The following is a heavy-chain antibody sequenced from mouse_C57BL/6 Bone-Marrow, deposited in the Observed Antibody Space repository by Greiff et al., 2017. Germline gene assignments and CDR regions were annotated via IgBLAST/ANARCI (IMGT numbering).Heavy chain of an antibody. J-gene: IGHJ1*03. CDR2: IYPGTSDT. CDR3: TIEALFPIGYLDV. Sequence: EVQLQQSGTVLARPGASVKMSCKTSGYTFTSYWMHWVKQRPGQGLEWIGAIYPGTSDTSYNQKFKGKAKLTAVTSASTAYMELSSLTNEDSAVYYCTIEALFPIGYLDVWGTGTTVTVSS. V-gene: IGHV1-5*01. CDR1: GYTFTSYW.